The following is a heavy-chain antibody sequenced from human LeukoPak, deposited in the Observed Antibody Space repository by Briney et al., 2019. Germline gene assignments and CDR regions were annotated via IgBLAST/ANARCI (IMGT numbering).Heavy chain of an antibody. Sequence: GGSLRPSCAASGFTFSSYAMSWVRQAPGKGLEWVSAISGSGGSTYYADSVKGRFTISRDNSKNTLYLQMNSLRAEDTAVYYCAKESSYYDFWSGYYTRELDYWGQGTLVTVSS. CDR1: GFTFSSYA. CDR2: ISGSGGST. CDR3: AKESSYYDFWSGYYTRELDY. D-gene: IGHD3-3*01. J-gene: IGHJ4*02. V-gene: IGHV3-23*01.